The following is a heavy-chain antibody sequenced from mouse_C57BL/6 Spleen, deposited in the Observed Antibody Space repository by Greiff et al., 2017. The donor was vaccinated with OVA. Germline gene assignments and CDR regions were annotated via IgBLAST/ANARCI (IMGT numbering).Heavy chain of an antibody. D-gene: IGHD2-4*01. J-gene: IGHJ2*01. CDR1: GYTFTSYW. CDR2: IDPSDSYT. CDR3: ARREGDDYDGYYFDY. Sequence: QVQLQQPGAELVMPGASVKLSCKASGYTFTSYWMHWVKQRPGQGLEWIGEIDPSDSYTNYNQKFKGKSTLTVDKSSSTAYMQLSSLTSEDSAVYYCARREGDDYDGYYFDYWGQGTTLTVSS. V-gene: IGHV1-69*01.